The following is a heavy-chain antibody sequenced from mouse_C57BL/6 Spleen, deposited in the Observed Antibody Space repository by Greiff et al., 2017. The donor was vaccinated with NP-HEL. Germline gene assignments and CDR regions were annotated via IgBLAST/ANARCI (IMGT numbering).Heavy chain of an antibody. Sequence: EVQLVESGPGMVKPSQSLSLTCTVTGYSITSGYDWHWIRHFPGNKLEWMGYISYSGSTNYNPSLKSRISITHDTSKNHFFLKLNSVTTEDTATYYCARDGSSSWFAYWGQGTLVTVSA. CDR3: ARDGSSSWFAY. D-gene: IGHD1-1*01. V-gene: IGHV3-1*01. J-gene: IGHJ3*01. CDR2: ISYSGST. CDR1: GYSITSGYD.